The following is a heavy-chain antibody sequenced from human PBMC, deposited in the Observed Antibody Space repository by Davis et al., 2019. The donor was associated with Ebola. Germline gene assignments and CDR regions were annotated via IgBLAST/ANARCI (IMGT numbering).Heavy chain of an antibody. D-gene: IGHD1-26*01. CDR2: INHSGST. J-gene: IGHJ3*02. Sequence: MPSETLSLTCAVYGGSFSGYYWSWIRQPPGKGLEWIGEINHSGSTNYNPSLKSRVTISVDTSKNQFSLKLSSVTAADTAVYYCARVVGATTAAFDIWGQGTMVTVSS. CDR1: GGSFSGYY. V-gene: IGHV4-34*01. CDR3: ARVVGATTAAFDI.